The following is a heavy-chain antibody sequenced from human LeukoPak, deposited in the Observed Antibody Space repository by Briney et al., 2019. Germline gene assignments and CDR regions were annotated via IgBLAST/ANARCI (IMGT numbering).Heavy chain of an antibody. J-gene: IGHJ6*03. Sequence: GGSLRLSCAASGFTFSSYAMSWVRQAPGKGLEWVSAISGSGGSTYYADSVKGRLTISRDNSKNTLYLQMNSLRAEDTAVYYRAKNSAGYNFYYYYMDVWGKGTTVTVSS. CDR1: GFTFSSYA. D-gene: IGHD5-24*01. CDR3: AKNSAGYNFYYYYMDV. V-gene: IGHV3-23*01. CDR2: ISGSGGST.